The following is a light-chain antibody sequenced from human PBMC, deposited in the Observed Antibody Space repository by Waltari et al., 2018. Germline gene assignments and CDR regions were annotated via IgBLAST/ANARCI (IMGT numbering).Light chain of an antibody. CDR3: QSYDSSPYVV. CDR2: VNN. Sequence: SVLTQPPSVSGAPGPGVPISCTGHHSNIGAGFRVPWYQQLPGTAPKLLSYVNNNRPSGVPDRFSGSKSGTSASLAITGLQAEDEADYYCQSYDSSPYVVFGGGTRLTVL. CDR1: HSNIGAGFR. J-gene: IGLJ3*02. V-gene: IGLV1-40*01.